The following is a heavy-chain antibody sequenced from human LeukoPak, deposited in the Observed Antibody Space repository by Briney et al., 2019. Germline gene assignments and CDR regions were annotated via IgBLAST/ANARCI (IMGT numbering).Heavy chain of an antibody. D-gene: IGHD6-25*01. J-gene: IGHJ4*02. CDR3: VVSLQAAAIPAFDS. V-gene: IGHV1-2*02. CDR2: INPKNGGT. CDR1: GYDFAHN. Sequence: GASVKLSCKASGYDFAHNIHWVRQARGQGRECMGWINPKNGGTKYAPNFKGRVTMTRDTSISTVSMELSSLGSDDTAVYYCVVSLQAAAIPAFDSWGQGTLVTVSS.